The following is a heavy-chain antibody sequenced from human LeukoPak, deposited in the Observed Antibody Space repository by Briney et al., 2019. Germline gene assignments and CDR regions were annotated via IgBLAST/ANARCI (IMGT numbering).Heavy chain of an antibody. D-gene: IGHD6-6*01. CDR2: IIPIFGTA. J-gene: IGHJ3*02. CDR1: GGTFSSYA. V-gene: IGHV1-69*13. CDR3: AREKVAARPVGRLFDI. Sequence: SVKVSCKASGGTFSSYAISWVRQAPGQGLEWMGGIIPIFGTANYAQKFQGRVTITADESTSTAYMELSSLRSEDTAVYYCAREKVAARPVGRLFDIWGQGTMVTVSS.